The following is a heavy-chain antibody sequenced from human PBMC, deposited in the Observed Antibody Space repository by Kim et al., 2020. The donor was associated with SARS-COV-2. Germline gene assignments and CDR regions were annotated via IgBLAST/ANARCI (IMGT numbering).Heavy chain of an antibody. D-gene: IGHD2-15*01. J-gene: IGHJ1*01. V-gene: IGHV3-23*01. Sequence: GGSLRLSCAASGFTFSSYAMDWLRQAPGKRLEYVSTIGITANTYYADSVKGRFSISRDNSKNTLYLQMDSLRAEDTAVYYCAKGGHPVAQYFPDWGQGTLVTVSP. CDR1: GFTFSSYA. CDR2: IGITANT. CDR3: AKGGHPVAQYFPD.